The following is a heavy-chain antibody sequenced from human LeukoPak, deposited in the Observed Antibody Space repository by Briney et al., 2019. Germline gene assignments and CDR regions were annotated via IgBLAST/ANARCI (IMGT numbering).Heavy chain of an antibody. Sequence: GGSLRLSCAVSGITLSNYGMSWVRRAPGKGLEWVAGIGGSGGGTNYADSVKGRFIISRDNAKNTLYLQMSNLRVEDTAVYFCAKRGVVIRVILVGFHKEAYYFDSWGQGALVTVSS. CDR1: GITLSNYG. D-gene: IGHD3-22*01. J-gene: IGHJ4*02. V-gene: IGHV3-23*01. CDR2: IGGSGGGT. CDR3: AKRGVVIRVILVGFHKEAYYFDS.